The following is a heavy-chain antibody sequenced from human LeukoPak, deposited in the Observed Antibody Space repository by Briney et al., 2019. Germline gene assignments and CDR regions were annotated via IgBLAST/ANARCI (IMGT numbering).Heavy chain of an antibody. CDR2: ISYDGSNK. CDR3: ARLRGFLSGYVDI. V-gene: IGHV3-30-3*01. CDR1: GFTFSSYA. Sequence: GGSPRPSCAASGFTFSSYAMHWVRQAPGKGLEWVAVISYDGSNKYYAHSVKGRFTISRDNSKNTLYLQMNSLRAEDTAVYYCARLRGFLSGYVDIWGQGTPVTVSS. J-gene: IGHJ4*02. D-gene: IGHD3-3*01.